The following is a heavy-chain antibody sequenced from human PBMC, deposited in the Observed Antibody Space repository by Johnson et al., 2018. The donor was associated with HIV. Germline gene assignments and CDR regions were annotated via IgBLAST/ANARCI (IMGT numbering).Heavy chain of an antibody. CDR2: ISYDGNNK. Sequence: QVQLVESGGGVVQPGRSLRLSCVASGFTFSSYAMHWVRQAPGKGLEWVAVISYDGNNKYYADSVKGRFTISRDNSKNTLYLQMNSLRAEDPAVYYCARGGQLVAFDIWGQGTMVTVSS. V-gene: IGHV3-30*04. D-gene: IGHD6-6*01. J-gene: IGHJ3*02. CDR1: GFTFSSYA. CDR3: ARGGQLVAFDI.